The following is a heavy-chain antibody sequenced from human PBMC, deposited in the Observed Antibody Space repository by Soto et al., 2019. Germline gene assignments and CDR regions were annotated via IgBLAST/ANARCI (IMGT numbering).Heavy chain of an antibody. CDR1: GGSISSSSYY. J-gene: IGHJ5*02. CDR3: ARHAIFGVVTPINWFDP. CDR2: IYYSGST. D-gene: IGHD3-3*01. V-gene: IGHV4-39*01. Sequence: PSETLSLTCTVSGGSISSSSYYWGWIRQPPGKGLEWIGSIYYSGSTYYNPSLKSRVTISVDTSKNQFSLKLSSVTAADTAVYYCARHAIFGVVTPINWFDPWGQGTLVTVSS.